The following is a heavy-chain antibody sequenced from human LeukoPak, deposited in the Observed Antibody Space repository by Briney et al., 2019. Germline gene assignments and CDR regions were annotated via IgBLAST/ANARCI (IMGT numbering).Heavy chain of an antibody. D-gene: IGHD3-22*01. J-gene: IGHJ4*02. CDR2: INHSGST. Sequence: SETLSLTCAVYGGSFSGYYWSWIRQPPGMGLEWIGEINHSGSTNYNPSLKSRVTISVDTSKKQFSLKLSSVTAADTAVYYCARDSPPPEGDSSGYGFLFDSGLFDFWGQGTLVTVSS. V-gene: IGHV4-34*01. CDR1: GGSFSGYY. CDR3: ARDSPPPEGDSSGYGFLFDSGLFDF.